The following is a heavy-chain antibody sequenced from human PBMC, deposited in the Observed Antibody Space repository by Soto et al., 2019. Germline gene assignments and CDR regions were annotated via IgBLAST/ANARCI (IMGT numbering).Heavy chain of an antibody. Sequence: SETLSLPCAVYDGSFIDYYWSWISQPPRKGLEWIGEINHSRSTNYNPSLKSRFTISVDTSKNQFSLNLSSVTAADTAVYYCARVGPLTFYVSESYEGTSGYYYFMDVLLKRTTVPVSS. V-gene: IGHV4-34*01. CDR1: DGSFIDYY. D-gene: IGHD3-10*02. J-gene: IGHJ6*03. CDR3: ARVGPLTFYVSESYEGTSGYYYFMDV. CDR2: INHSRST.